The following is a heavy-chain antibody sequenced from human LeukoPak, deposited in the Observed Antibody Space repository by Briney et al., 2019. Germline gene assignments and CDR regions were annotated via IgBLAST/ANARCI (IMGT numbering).Heavy chain of an antibody. CDR1: GFTFSSYA. J-gene: IGHJ4*02. V-gene: IGHV3-23*01. Sequence: GGSLRLSCVASGFTFSSYAMSWVRQAPGKGLEWVSAISGSGSTIYYADSVKGRFTISRDNAKNSLYLQMNSLRAEDTAVYYCARCSSTSYDSTGYLDYWGQGTLVTVSS. CDR2: ISGSGSTI. D-gene: IGHD3-22*01. CDR3: ARCSSTSYDSTGYLDY.